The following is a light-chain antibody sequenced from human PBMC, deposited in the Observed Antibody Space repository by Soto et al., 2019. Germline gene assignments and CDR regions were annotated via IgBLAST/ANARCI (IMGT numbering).Light chain of an antibody. Sequence: EIVLTQSPATLSLSPGERATLSCKASHNINTYLVWYQQKPGQAPRLLIYDASNRATGIPARFSGSGSGTDFTLTISSLQPEDFALYYCQQRGSWPLTFGGGTKVEIK. CDR1: HNINTY. J-gene: IGKJ4*01. V-gene: IGKV3-11*01. CDR2: DAS. CDR3: QQRGSWPLT.